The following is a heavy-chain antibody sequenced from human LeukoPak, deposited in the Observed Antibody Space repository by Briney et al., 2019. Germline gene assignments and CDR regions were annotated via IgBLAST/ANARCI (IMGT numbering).Heavy chain of an antibody. D-gene: IGHD5-12*01. CDR1: GGTFSSYA. CDR3: AREGHSGWNWDY. J-gene: IGHJ4*02. Sequence: GASLRVSCKASGGTFSSYAISGVRQAPGHGLEWMGGIIPIFGTANYAQKFQGRVTITADESTSTAYMELSSLRSEDTAVYYCAREGHSGWNWDYWGQGTLVTVSS. CDR2: IIPIFGTA. V-gene: IGHV1-69*13.